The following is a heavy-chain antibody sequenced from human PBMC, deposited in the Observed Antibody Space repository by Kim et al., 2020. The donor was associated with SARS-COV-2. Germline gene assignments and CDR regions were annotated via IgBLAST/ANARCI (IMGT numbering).Heavy chain of an antibody. Sequence: GGSLRLSCAASGFTFSSYSMNWVRQAPGKGLEWVSSISSSSSYIYYADSVKGRFTISRDNAKNSLYLQMNSLRAEDTAVYYCARVQPPLRLGELSFVDYWGQGTLVTVSS. V-gene: IGHV3-21*01. CDR3: ARVQPPLRLGELSFVDY. CDR2: ISSSSSYI. D-gene: IGHD3-16*02. CDR1: GFTFSSYS. J-gene: IGHJ4*02.